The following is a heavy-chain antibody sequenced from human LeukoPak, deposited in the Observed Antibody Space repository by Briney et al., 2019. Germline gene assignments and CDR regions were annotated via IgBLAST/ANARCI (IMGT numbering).Heavy chain of an antibody. CDR2: IYTSGST. D-gene: IGHD6-19*01. CDR3: ARAGGIAVAGEYYYYYGMDV. V-gene: IGHV4-4*07. Sequence: SETLSLTCTVSGDSISNYYWSWIRRPAGKGLEWIGRIYTSGSTNYNPSLKSRVTMSVDTSKNQFSLKLSSVTAADTAVYYCARAGGIAVAGEYYYYYGMDVWGQGTTVTVSS. J-gene: IGHJ6*02. CDR1: GDSISNYY.